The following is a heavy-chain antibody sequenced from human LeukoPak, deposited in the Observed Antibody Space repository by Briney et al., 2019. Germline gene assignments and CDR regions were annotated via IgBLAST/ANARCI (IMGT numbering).Heavy chain of an antibody. J-gene: IGHJ5*02. CDR2: TYYRSKWYS. D-gene: IGHD2-2*01. Sequence: SQTLSLTCAISGDSVSSNSAAWNWIRQSTSRGLEWLGRTYYRSKWYSDYGVSVRSRIIINPDTSKNQFSLHLNSVTPEDTAVYYCARRLTQYDCFDPWGQGILVTVSS. CDR3: ARRLTQYDCFDP. CDR1: GDSVSSNSAA. V-gene: IGHV6-1*01.